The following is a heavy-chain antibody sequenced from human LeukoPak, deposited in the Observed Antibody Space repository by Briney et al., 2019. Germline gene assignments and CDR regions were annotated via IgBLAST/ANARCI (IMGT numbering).Heavy chain of an antibody. CDR3: ARDRNPYYDGSGYGYC. CDR1: GYTFSSYG. J-gene: IGHJ4*02. CDR2: ISAYNGKT. D-gene: IGHD3-22*01. V-gene: IGHV1-18*01. Sequence: ASVKVSCKASGYTFSSYGISWVRQAPGQGLEWMAWISAYNGKTNYAQKLRGRVTMTTDTSTSTAYTELRSLRSDDTAIYYCARDRNPYYDGSGYGYCWGQGTLVTVSS.